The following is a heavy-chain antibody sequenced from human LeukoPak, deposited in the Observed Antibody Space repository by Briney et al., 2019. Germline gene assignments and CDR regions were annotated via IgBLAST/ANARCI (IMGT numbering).Heavy chain of an antibody. Sequence: ASVKVSCKASGYTFTGYYMHWVRQAPGQGLEWMGWINPNSGGTNYAQKFQGRVTMTRDTSISTAYMELSRLRSDDTAVYYCASDSGYSYGYFDYWGQGTLVTVSS. CDR2: INPNSGGT. V-gene: IGHV1-2*02. CDR3: ASDSGYSYGYFDY. J-gene: IGHJ4*02. D-gene: IGHD5-18*01. CDR1: GYTFTGYY.